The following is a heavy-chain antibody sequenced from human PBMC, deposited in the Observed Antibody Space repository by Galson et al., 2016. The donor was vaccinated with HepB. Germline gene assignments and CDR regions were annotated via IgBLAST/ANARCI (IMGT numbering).Heavy chain of an antibody. CDR3: ARAEYTCNLRYFDY. CDR2: INHSGSS. D-gene: IGHD2/OR15-2a*01. CDR1: GGSFNGYY. J-gene: IGHJ4*02. V-gene: IGHV4-34*01. Sequence: SETLSLTCAVYGGSFNGYYWSWIRQSPGKGLEWIGEINHSGSSNYNPSLRSRVTISVDTSKNQFSLRLSSVTAADTALYACARAEYTCNLRYFDYWGQGSLVTVSS.